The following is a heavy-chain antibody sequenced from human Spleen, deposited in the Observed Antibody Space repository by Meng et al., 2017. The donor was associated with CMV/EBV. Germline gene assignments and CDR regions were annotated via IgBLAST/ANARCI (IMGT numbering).Heavy chain of an antibody. Sequence: GGSLRLSCAASGFTFSDHYMSWVRQAPGKGLEWVSYISDTGTPRYNGDSVKGRFTISRDTAKGSLYLQMNSLRAEDTAVYYCARDQYRCLGGGDCRNYYYGMDVWGQGTTVTVSS. V-gene: IGHV3-11*04. CDR3: ARDQYRCLGGGDCRNYYYGMDV. CDR2: ISDTGTPR. CDR1: GFTFSDHY. D-gene: IGHD2-21*01. J-gene: IGHJ6*02.